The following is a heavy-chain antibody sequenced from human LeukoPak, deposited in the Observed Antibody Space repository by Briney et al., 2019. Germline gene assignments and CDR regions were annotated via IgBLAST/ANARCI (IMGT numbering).Heavy chain of an antibody. D-gene: IGHD3-22*01. Sequence: PGGSLRLSCAASGFTFSSYAMQWVRQAPGKGLEWVAVISYDGSNKYYADSVKGRFTISRDNSKNTLYLQMNSLRAEDTAVYYCARDLGDDSSGYYYYYYGMDVWGQGTTVTVSS. CDR1: GFTFSSYA. J-gene: IGHJ6*02. CDR2: ISYDGSNK. CDR3: ARDLGDDSSGYYYYYYGMDV. V-gene: IGHV3-30-3*01.